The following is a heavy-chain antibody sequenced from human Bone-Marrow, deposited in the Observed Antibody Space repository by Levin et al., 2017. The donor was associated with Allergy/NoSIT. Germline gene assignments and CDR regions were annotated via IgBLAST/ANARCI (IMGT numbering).Heavy chain of an antibody. Sequence: GGSLRLSCAASGFTLSSYWMSWVRQAPGKGLEWVANIKQDGSEKYYVDSVKGRFTISRDNAKNSLYLQMNSLRADDTAVYYCARDLQRVAGKDYWGQGTLVTVSS. J-gene: IGHJ4*02. CDR2: IKQDGSEK. D-gene: IGHD6-19*01. CDR1: GFTLSSYW. CDR3: ARDLQRVAGKDY. V-gene: IGHV3-7*01.